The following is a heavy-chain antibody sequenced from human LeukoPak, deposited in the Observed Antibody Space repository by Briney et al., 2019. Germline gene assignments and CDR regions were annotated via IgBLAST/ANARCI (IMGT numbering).Heavy chain of an antibody. J-gene: IGHJ6*03. V-gene: IGHV3-20*01. Sequence: GGSLRLSCAASGFTFDDYGMSWVRQAPGKGLEWVSGINWNGGSTGYADSVKGRFTISRDNAKNSLYLQMNSLRAEDTALYHCARDSSGYYPDYYYMDVWGKGTTVTISS. CDR2: INWNGGST. CDR1: GFTFDDYG. D-gene: IGHD3-22*01. CDR3: ARDSSGYYPDYYYMDV.